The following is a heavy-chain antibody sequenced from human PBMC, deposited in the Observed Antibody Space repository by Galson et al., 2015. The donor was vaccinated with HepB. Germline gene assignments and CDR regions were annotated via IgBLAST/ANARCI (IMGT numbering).Heavy chain of an antibody. CDR2: IGGSGSTT. J-gene: IGHJ4*02. Sequence: SLRLSCAASGFTFNSYAMSWVRQAPGKGPEWVSAIGGSGSTTYYADSVKGRFTISRDNSKNTLYLQMNSLRAEDTAVYYCATVKYFDWLLWGWGQGTLVTVSS. D-gene: IGHD3-9*01. CDR3: ATVKYFDWLLWG. V-gene: IGHV3-23*01. CDR1: GFTFNSYA.